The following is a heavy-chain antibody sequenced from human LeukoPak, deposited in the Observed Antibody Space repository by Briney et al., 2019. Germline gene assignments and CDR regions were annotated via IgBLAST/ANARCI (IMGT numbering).Heavy chain of an antibody. Sequence: GGSLRLSCAASGLTFSNFAMSWVRQAPGKGLEWVSAISGGGGNTHYADSVKGRLTISRDNSKNTVYLQMSSLRAEDTAIYYCAKESARYYYDSSGLFTWGQGTLVTVSS. D-gene: IGHD3-22*01. J-gene: IGHJ4*02. CDR2: ISGGGGNT. CDR1: GLTFSNFA. CDR3: AKESARYYYDSSGLFT. V-gene: IGHV3-23*01.